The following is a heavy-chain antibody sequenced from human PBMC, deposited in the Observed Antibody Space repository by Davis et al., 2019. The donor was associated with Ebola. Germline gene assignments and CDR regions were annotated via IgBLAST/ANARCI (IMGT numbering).Heavy chain of an antibody. CDR2: IRNKANSYTT. D-gene: IGHD1-1*01. CDR1: GFTFSEHY. Sequence: GESLRLSCAASGFTFSEHYMDWVRQAPAQGLEWVGRIRNKANSYTTEYAASVKGRFNISRDESKNSLYLQMNSLKTEDTAVYYCARGGTGSTGGMDVWGQGTTVTVSS. V-gene: IGHV3-72*01. CDR3: ARGGTGSTGGMDV. J-gene: IGHJ6*02.